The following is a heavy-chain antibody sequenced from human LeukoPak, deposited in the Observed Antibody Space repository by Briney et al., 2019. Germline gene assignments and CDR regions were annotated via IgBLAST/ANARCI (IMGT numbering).Heavy chain of an antibody. Sequence: ASVKVSCKASGYIFTDYYMHWVGQAPGQGLEWMGWINPHSGGTKYAQKFQCRVTMTRDTSITPAYMEVSRLRSDDTAVYYCAREGPGSSGWFFDYWGQGTLVSVSS. D-gene: IGHD6-19*01. CDR3: AREGPGSSGWFFDY. J-gene: IGHJ4*02. V-gene: IGHV1-2*02. CDR1: GYIFTDYY. CDR2: INPHSGGT.